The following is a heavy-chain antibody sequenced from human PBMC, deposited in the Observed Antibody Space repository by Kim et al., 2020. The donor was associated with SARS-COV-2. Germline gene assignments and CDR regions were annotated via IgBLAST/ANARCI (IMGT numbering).Heavy chain of an antibody. D-gene: IGHD3-10*01. J-gene: IGHJ5*02. CDR1: GGSISSYY. CDR2: IYYSGST. CDR3: ARGVRLLWFGGGNWFDP. Sequence: SETLSLTCTVSGGSISSYYWSWIRQPPGKGLEWIGYIYYSGSTNYNPSLKSRVTISVDTSKNQFSLKLSSVTAADTAVYYCARGVRLLWFGGGNWFDPWGQGTLVTVSS. V-gene: IGHV4-59*01.